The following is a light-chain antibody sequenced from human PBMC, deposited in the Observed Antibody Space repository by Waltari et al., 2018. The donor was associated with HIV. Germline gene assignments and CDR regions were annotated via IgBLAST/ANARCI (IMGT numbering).Light chain of an antibody. J-gene: IGKJ1*01. Sequence: EIVFPQSPGTLSLSPGESATLSCRASQSVSSGDLAWYQQKPGQAPRLLIHGASSRATGIPDRFSGSGSGTDFTRTISRLEPEDFAVYYCQQYGSSPRTFGQGTKVEIK. CDR1: QSVSSGD. CDR3: QQYGSSPRT. CDR2: GAS. V-gene: IGKV3-20*01.